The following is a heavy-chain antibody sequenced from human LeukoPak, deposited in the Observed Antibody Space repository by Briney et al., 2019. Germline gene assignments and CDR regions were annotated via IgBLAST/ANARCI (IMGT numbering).Heavy chain of an antibody. D-gene: IGHD3-10*01. J-gene: IGHJ4*02. Sequence: GGSLRLSCAASGFTFSNYWMRWVRQAPGKGLEWVANIKQDGSEKNYVDPVKGRFTISRGNAKNAQYLQMNSLRAEDTAIYYCAREGVRYAGDYWGQGTLVTVSS. CDR2: IKQDGSEK. CDR3: AREGVRYAGDY. CDR1: GFTFSNYW. V-gene: IGHV3-7*01.